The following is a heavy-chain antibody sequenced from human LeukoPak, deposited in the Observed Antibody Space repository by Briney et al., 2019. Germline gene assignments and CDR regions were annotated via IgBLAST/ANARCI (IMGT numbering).Heavy chain of an antibody. CDR2: IYYSGST. CDR3: ARLRGYSYGYTRAYYYGMDV. J-gene: IGHJ6*02. V-gene: IGHV4-59*01. Sequence: TSQTLSLTCTVSGGSISSYYWSWIRQPPGKGLEWIGYIYYSGSTNYNPSLKSRVTISVDTSKNQFSLKLSSVTAADTAVYYCARLRGYSYGYTRAYYYGMDVWGQGTTVTVSS. D-gene: IGHD5-18*01. CDR1: GGSISSYY.